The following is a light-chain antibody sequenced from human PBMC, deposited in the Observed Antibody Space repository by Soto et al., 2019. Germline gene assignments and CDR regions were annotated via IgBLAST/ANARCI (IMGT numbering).Light chain of an antibody. V-gene: IGKV3-11*01. Sequence: EIVLTQSPATLALSPGERATLSCRASQGVSSYLAWYQQKPGQAPRLLVYDASNRATCIPARFSGSGSGTDFTHTISSLEPEDFAVYYCQQRSNWPLYTFGQGTKLEIK. CDR3: QQRSNWPLYT. CDR2: DAS. CDR1: QGVSSY. J-gene: IGKJ2*01.